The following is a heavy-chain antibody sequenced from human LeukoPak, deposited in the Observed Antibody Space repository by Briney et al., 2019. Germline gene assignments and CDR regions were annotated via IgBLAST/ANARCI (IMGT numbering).Heavy chain of an antibody. D-gene: IGHD3-3*01. J-gene: IGHJ6*03. CDR3: ARELRFLEWSYYYMDV. CDR2: ISHSGST. CDR1: GYSISSGYY. V-gene: IGHV4-38-2*02. Sequence: SSETLSLXCAVSGYSISSGYYWGWIRQPPGKGLEWIGSISHSGSTYYNPSLKSRVTISVDTSKSQFSLKLTSVTAADTAVYYCARELRFLEWSYYYMDVWGKGATVTVSS.